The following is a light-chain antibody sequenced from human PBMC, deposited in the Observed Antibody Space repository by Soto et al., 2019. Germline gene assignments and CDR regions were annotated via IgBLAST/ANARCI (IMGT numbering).Light chain of an antibody. CDR1: QSVSDH. Sequence: EIVLTQSPGTLSLSPGDTATLSCRASQSVSDHLAWYQRKPGQAPRLLIYGASTRITGIPVRFSGVGSGTDVARTISTLDPEDFSVYYCQQYDNSPRTVGQGTKAEVK. J-gene: IGKJ1*01. CDR3: QQYDNSPRT. V-gene: IGKV3-20*01. CDR2: GAS.